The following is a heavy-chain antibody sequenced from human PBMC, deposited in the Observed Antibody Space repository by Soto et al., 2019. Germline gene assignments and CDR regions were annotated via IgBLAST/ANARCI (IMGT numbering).Heavy chain of an antibody. CDR2: INPSEST. D-gene: IGHD1-26*01. Sequence: QVQLQQWGAGLLKPSETLSLTCGVYGGSFSGNYWSWIRQPPGEGLEWIGEINPSESTNYSPSLKSRATISADTSKNQFSLKLSSVIAADTAVYYCARGREGGGASWGQGTLVTVSS. CDR1: GGSFSGNY. V-gene: IGHV4-34*01. J-gene: IGHJ5*02. CDR3: ARGREGGGAS.